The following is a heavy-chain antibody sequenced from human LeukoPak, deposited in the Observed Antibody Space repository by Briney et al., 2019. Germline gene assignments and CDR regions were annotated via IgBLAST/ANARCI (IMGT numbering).Heavy chain of an antibody. CDR1: GFTFSSYA. CDR3: AKCELGYCSGGSPNGWFDP. D-gene: IGHD2-15*01. Sequence: GGSLRLSCAASGFTFSSYAMSWVRQAPGKGLEWVSAISGSGGSTYYADSVKGRFTISRDNSKNTLYLQMNSLRAEDTAVYYCAKCELGYCSGGSPNGWFDPWGQGTLVTVSS. CDR2: ISGSGGST. V-gene: IGHV3-23*01. J-gene: IGHJ5*02.